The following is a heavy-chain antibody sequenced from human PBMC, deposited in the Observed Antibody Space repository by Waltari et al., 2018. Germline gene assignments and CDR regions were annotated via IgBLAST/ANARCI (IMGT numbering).Heavy chain of an antibody. J-gene: IGHJ3*02. Sequence: QLQLQESGPGLVKPSETLSLTCTVSGGSISSSSYYWGWIRQPPGKGLEWIGSIYYSGSTYYNPSLKSRVTISVDTSKNQFSLKLSSVTAADTAVYYCARVDTAMIDAFDIWGQGTMVTVSS. CDR1: GGSISSSSYY. CDR3: ARVDTAMIDAFDI. D-gene: IGHD5-18*01. CDR2: IYYSGST. V-gene: IGHV4-39*07.